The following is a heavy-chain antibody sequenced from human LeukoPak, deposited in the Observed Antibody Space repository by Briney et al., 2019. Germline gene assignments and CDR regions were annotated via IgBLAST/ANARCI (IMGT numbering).Heavy chain of an antibody. J-gene: IGHJ4*02. D-gene: IGHD6-19*01. CDR1: GFTFSNYW. V-gene: IGHV3-7*04. Sequence: RGSLRLSCEASGFTFSNYWMTWVCQAPGKGLEWVANIRQDGGDKNYIDSVRGRFTISRDNAKNSLYLQMNSLRAEDTALYYCARDGGWYRDYWGQGSLDSVSS. CDR3: ARDGGWYRDY. CDR2: IRQDGGDK.